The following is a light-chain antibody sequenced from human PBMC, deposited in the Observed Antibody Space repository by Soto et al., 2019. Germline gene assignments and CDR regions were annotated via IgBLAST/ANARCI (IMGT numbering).Light chain of an antibody. CDR3: QQYGRSPPSWT. CDR2: EAS. CDR1: QSVRSSY. J-gene: IGKJ1*01. V-gene: IGKV3-20*01. Sequence: EIVLTQSPGTLSLSPGERATLSCRASQSVRSSYLAWYQQKPGQPPRLLISEASTRATGIPDRFSGSGSGTDFTLTISSLEPEDFAVYYCQQYGRSPPSWTFGQGTKVEI.